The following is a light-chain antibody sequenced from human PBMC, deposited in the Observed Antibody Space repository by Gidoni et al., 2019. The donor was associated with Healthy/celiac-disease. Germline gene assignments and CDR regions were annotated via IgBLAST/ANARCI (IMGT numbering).Light chain of an antibody. Sequence: ELVLTQSPGTLSLSPGERATLSCRASQSVSSSYLAWYQQKPGQAPRLLIYGASSRATRIPDRFSGSGSGTDFTLTISRLEPEDFAVYYCQQYGSSPRTFGQGTKVEIK. CDR2: GAS. V-gene: IGKV3-20*01. CDR3: QQYGSSPRT. CDR1: QSVSSSY. J-gene: IGKJ1*01.